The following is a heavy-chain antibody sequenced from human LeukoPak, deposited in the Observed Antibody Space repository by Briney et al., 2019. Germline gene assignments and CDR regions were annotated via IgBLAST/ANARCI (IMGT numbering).Heavy chain of an antibody. CDR3: ARALGSSWPYYYYYMDV. CDR2: MNPNSGNT. J-gene: IGHJ6*03. Sequence: GASVKVSCKASGYTFTSYDINWVRQATGQGLEWMGWMNPNSGNTGYAQKFQGRVTITRNTSISTAYMELSSLRSEDTAVYYCARALGSSWPYYYYYMDVWGKGTTVTVSS. V-gene: IGHV1-8*01. CDR1: GYTFTSYD. D-gene: IGHD6-13*01.